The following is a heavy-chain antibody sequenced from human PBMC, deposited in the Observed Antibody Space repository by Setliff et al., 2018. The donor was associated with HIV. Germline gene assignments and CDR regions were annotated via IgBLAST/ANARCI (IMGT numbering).Heavy chain of an antibody. V-gene: IGHV4-4*07. D-gene: IGHD3-22*01. CDR2: IGPIYTSGST. CDR3: ARGKTPPYGIVVEDDAFDI. J-gene: IGHJ3*02. Sequence: SETLSLTCTVSGGSISSYYWTWIRQPAGKGLEWIGRIGPIYTSGSTKYNPSLESRVTMSVDMSKNQISLKLRSVTAADTAVYYCARGKTPPYGIVVEDDAFDIWGQGTMVTVSS. CDR1: GGSISSYY.